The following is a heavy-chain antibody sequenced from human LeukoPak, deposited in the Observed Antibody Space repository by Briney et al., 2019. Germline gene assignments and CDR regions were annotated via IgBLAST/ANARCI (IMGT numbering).Heavy chain of an antibody. V-gene: IGHV7-4-1*02. Sequence: GASVTVSCTASGYTFTSYAMNWVRQAPGQGLEWTGWINTNTGNPTYAQGFTGRFVFSLDTSVSTAYLQISSLKAEDTAVYYCARGAASGRDDYWGQGTLVTVSS. D-gene: IGHD1-26*01. CDR1: GYTFTSYA. J-gene: IGHJ4*02. CDR3: ARGAASGRDDY. CDR2: INTNTGNP.